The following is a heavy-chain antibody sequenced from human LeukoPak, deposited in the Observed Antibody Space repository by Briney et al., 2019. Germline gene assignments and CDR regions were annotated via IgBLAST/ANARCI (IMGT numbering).Heavy chain of an antibody. CDR3: ARMGSIAAAGIPFDY. V-gene: IGHV3-53*01. D-gene: IGHD6-13*01. J-gene: IGHJ4*02. CDR2: IYSGGST. CDR1: GFTVSSNY. Sequence: PGGSLRLSCAASGFTVSSNYMSWVRQAPGKGLEWVSVIYSGGSTYYADSVKGRLTISRDNSKNTLYLQMNSLRAEDTAVYYCARMGSIAAAGIPFDYWGQGTLVTVSS.